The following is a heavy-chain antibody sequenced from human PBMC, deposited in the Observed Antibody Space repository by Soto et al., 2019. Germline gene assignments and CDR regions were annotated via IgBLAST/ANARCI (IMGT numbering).Heavy chain of an antibody. J-gene: IGHJ4*02. CDR1: GSSVNSGGYC. CDR2: IFYNGGT. V-gene: IGHV4-61*03. D-gene: IGHD2-8*02. CDR3: ARGDHGHWRFYFDT. Sequence: LSLTCTVSGSSVNSGGYCWSWIRQPPGKGLEWMGFIFYNGGTSYNPSLGWRVTIAADTSKTPFSLNLNFVTAADTAVYYCARGDHGHWRFYFDTWGEGTLVTVSS.